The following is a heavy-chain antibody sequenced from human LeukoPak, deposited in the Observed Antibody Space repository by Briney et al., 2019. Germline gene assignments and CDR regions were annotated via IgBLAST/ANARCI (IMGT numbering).Heavy chain of an antibody. J-gene: IGHJ4*02. CDR1: GDSISTYY. CDR3: ATTEVAATPYFDY. CDR2: IYYSGIT. D-gene: IGHD2-15*01. Sequence: PSETLSLTCTVSGDSISTYYWSWFRQPPGKGLEWIGSIYYSGITYYNPSLKSRVIISVDTSKNQFSLKLSSVTAADTAVYYCATTEVAATPYFDYWGQGTLVTVSS. V-gene: IGHV4-59*05.